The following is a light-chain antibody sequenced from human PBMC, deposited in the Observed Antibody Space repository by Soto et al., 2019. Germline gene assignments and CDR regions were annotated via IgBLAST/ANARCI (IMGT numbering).Light chain of an antibody. CDR1: QSISSW. V-gene: IGKV1-5*01. CDR3: QQYRSYWK. Sequence: DVQMTQSPSTLSASVGDRFTITFRASQSISSWLAWYQQKPGKAPKVLIYDASSLESGVPSRFSGSGAGTEFTLTISSLQPDDFATYYCQQYRSYWKFGQGTKVDIK. CDR2: DAS. J-gene: IGKJ1*01.